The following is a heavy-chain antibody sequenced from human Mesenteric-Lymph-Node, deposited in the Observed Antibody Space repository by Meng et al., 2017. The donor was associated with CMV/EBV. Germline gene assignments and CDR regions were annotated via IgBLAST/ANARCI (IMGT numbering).Heavy chain of an antibody. Sequence: YGGSFTDQYWSWIRQPPGKGLEWIGEVYHSGSTNYNPSLKGRVTISLDKSKNQFSLKLSSVTAADTAVYFCARDRTAPSSGSYGLDLWGRGTLVTVSS. CDR2: VYHSGST. CDR3: ARDRTAPSSGSYGLDL. J-gene: IGHJ2*01. D-gene: IGHD1-26*01. V-gene: IGHV4-34*01. CDR1: GGSFTDQY.